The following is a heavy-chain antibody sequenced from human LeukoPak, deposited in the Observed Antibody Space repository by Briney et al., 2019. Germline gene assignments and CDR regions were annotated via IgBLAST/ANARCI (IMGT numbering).Heavy chain of an antibody. CDR1: GFTFSSSA. J-gene: IGHJ6*01. Sequence: SVKVSCKASGFTFSSSAIQWVRQARGQRLEWIGWMVVGSGNAKYAQKFQERVTLTRDLSTSTAYMELRRLRSEDTAVYYCAADDLFKGVWGQGTTVTVSS. CDR2: MVVGSGNA. V-gene: IGHV1-58*02. D-gene: IGHD3-3*01. CDR3: AADDLFKGV.